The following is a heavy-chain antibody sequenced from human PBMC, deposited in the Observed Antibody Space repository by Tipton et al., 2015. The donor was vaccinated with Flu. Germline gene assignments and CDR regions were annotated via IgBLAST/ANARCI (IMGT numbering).Heavy chain of an antibody. Sequence: SLRLSCAASGFSFDNYWMTWVRQTPGKGLEWVAIMKYDGTEIYYVDSVKGRFTISRDNAKNSLYLQMNSLRGDDSAVYYCARAVGGSGSYWGQGTLVTVSS. J-gene: IGHJ4*02. CDR3: ARAVGGSGSY. D-gene: IGHD3-10*01. V-gene: IGHV3-7*01. CDR2: MKYDGTEI. CDR1: GFSFDNYW.